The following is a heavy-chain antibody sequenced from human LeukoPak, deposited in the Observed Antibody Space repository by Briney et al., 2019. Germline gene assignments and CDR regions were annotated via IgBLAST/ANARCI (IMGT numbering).Heavy chain of an antibody. CDR2: IKQDGSEK. V-gene: IGHV3-7*01. Sequence: GGSLRLSCAASGFTFSSYWMSWVRQAPGKGLEWVANIKQDGSEKYYVDSVKGRFTISRDNAKNSLYLQMNSLRAEDTAVYYCARPLRGLKQGKTGTTTNWFDPWGQGTLVTVSS. D-gene: IGHD1-7*01. CDR1: GFTFSSYW. CDR3: ARPLRGLKQGKTGTTTNWFDP. J-gene: IGHJ5*02.